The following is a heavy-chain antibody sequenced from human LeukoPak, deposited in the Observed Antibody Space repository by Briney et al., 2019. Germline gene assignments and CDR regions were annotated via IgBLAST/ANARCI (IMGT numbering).Heavy chain of an antibody. D-gene: IGHD2-2*01. V-gene: IGHV1-69*02. CDR2: IIPILGIA. CDR1: GGTFSIYT. CDR3: AVYCSSTSCFRFDP. J-gene: IGHJ5*02. Sequence: GASVKVSCKASGGTFSIYTISWVRQAPGHGLEWMGRIIPILGIANYAQKFQGRVTITADKSTSTAYMELSSLRSEDTAVYYCAVYCSSTSCFRFDPWGQGTLVTVSS.